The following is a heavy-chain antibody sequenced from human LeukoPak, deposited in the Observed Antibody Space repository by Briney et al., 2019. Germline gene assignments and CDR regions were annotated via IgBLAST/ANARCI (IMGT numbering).Heavy chain of an antibody. D-gene: IGHD2-15*01. J-gene: IGHJ4*02. CDR2: INPSGGST. CDR1: GYTFTSYY. V-gene: IGHV1-46*01. CDR3: AREGYCSGGSCQNFDY. Sequence: ASVKVSCKASGYTFTSYYMHWVRQAPGQGLEWMGIINPSGGSTNYAQKFQGRVTMTRDTSTSTVYMELSNLRSEDTAVYYCAREGYCSGGSCQNFDYWGQGTLVTVSS.